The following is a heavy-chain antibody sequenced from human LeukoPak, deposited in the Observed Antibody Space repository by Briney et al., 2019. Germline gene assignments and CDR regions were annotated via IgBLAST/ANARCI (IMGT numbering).Heavy chain of an antibody. CDR1: GFTFSSYS. Sequence: GGSLRLSCAASGFTFSSYSMNWVRQAPGKGLEWVSSISSSSSYIYYADSAKGRFTISRDNAKNSLYLQMNSLRAEDTAVYYCARAPRSSRYYDFWSGYCTYWGQGTLVTVSS. D-gene: IGHD3-3*01. CDR3: ARAPRSSRYYDFWSGYCTY. CDR2: ISSSSSYI. V-gene: IGHV3-21*01. J-gene: IGHJ4*02.